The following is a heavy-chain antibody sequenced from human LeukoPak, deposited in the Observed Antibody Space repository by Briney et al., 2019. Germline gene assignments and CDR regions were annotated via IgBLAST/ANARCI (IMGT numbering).Heavy chain of an antibody. D-gene: IGHD6-19*01. Sequence: RPGGSLRLSCAASGFTFSSYAMSWVRQAPGKGLEWVSAISGSGGSTYYADSVKGRFTISRDNSKNTLYLQMNSLRAEDTAVYYCAKDLESSGWYGDWGQGTLVTVSS. J-gene: IGHJ4*02. CDR1: GFTFSSYA. CDR2: ISGSGGST. V-gene: IGHV3-23*01. CDR3: AKDLESSGWYGD.